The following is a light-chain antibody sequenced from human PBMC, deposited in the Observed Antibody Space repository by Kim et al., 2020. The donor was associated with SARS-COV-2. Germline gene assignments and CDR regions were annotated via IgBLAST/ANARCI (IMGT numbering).Light chain of an antibody. CDR1: SGSIASNY. J-gene: IGLJ2*01. V-gene: IGLV6-57*02. CDR3: QSYDSSNVV. Sequence: NFMLTQPHSVSESPGKTVTISCTGSSGSIASNYVQWYQQRPGSAPTTVINEDNQRPPGVPDRFSGAIDSSSNSASLTISRLKTEDEADYYCQSYDSSNVVFGGGTQLTVL. CDR2: EDN.